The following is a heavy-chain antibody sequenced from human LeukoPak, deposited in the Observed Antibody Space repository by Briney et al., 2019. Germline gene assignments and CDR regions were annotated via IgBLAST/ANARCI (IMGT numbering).Heavy chain of an antibody. CDR1: GFTFSSYA. CDR3: ARGRDGYNPFDY. J-gene: IGHJ4*02. V-gene: IGHV3-64*01. Sequence: PGGSLRLSCAASGFTFSSYAMHWVRQAPGKGLEYVSAISSNGGSTYYANSVKGRFTISRDNSKNTLYLQMGSLRAEDMAVYYCARGRDGYNPFDYWGQGTLVTVSS. CDR2: ISSNGGST. D-gene: IGHD5-24*01.